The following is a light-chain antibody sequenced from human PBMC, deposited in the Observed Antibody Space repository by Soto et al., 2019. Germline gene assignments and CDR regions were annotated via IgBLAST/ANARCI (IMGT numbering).Light chain of an antibody. Sequence: QAVVTQEPSLTVSPGGTVTLTCASSTGAVTSTYYPNWFQQKPGQAPRSPIFSTSIRYSWTPARFSGSLLGGKAALTLSDVQPEDEADYYCQLYYGATRVFGGGTKLTVL. V-gene: IGLV7-43*01. CDR2: STS. CDR3: QLYYGATRV. CDR1: TGAVTSTYY. J-gene: IGLJ3*02.